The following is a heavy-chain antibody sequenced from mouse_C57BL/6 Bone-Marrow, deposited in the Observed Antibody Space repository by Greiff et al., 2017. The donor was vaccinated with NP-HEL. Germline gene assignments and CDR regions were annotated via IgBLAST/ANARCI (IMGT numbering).Heavy chain of an antibody. CDR3: ADYYGSRYGFAY. J-gene: IGHJ3*01. V-gene: IGHV1-81*01. CDR2: IYPRSGNT. D-gene: IGHD1-1*01. CDR1: GYTFTSYG. Sequence: QVQLQQSGAELARPGASVKLSCKASGYTFTSYGISWVKQRTGQGLEWIGEIYPRSGNTYYNEKFKGKATLTADKSSSTAYMELRSLTSEDSAVYFCADYYGSRYGFAYWGQGTLVTVSA.